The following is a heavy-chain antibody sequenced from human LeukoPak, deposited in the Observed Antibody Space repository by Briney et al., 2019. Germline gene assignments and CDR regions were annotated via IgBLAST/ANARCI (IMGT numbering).Heavy chain of an antibody. Sequence: ASVTVSCKASGYTFTSYDINWVRQATGQGLKWMGWMNPNSGNTGYAEKFQGRVTMTRNISIRTAYMELSTLRSDDTAVYYCARVEYGDYWSKTHFDYWGQGTLVTVSS. J-gene: IGHJ4*02. CDR1: GYTFTSYD. CDR3: ARVEYGDYWSKTHFDY. D-gene: IGHD4-17*01. CDR2: MNPNSGNT. V-gene: IGHV1-8*01.